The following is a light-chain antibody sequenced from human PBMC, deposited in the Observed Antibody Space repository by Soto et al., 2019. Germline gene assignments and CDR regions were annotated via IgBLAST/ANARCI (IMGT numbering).Light chain of an antibody. CDR3: LQANDFPRS. CDR2: GAT. CDR1: EDISRW. V-gene: IGKV1D-12*01. Sequence: QMTQSPSFVSASIGDRVSITCRASEDISRWLGWYQQKPGRAPSLLMFGATSLQSGVPSRFSATESGTLFTLTISNVQPDDVATYYCLQANDFPRSFGQGTKL. J-gene: IGKJ2*01.